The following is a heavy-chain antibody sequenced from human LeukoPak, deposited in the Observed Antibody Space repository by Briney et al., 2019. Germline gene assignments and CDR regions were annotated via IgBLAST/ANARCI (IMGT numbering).Heavy chain of an antibody. D-gene: IGHD6-6*01. CDR1: GFTFSSYA. J-gene: IGHJ6*03. CDR2: ISGSGGST. CDR3: AKDGGSSSPWGYYYYYMDV. V-gene: IGHV3-23*01. Sequence: QTGGSLRLSCAASGFTFSSYAMSWVRQAPGKGLEWVSAISGSGGSTYYADSVKGRFTISRDNSKNTLYLQMNSLRAEDTAVYYCAKDGGSSSPWGYYYYYMDVWGKGTTVTVSS.